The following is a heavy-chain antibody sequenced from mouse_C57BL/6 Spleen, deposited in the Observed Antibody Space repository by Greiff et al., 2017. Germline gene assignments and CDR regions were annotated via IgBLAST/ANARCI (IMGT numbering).Heavy chain of an antibody. CDR1: GFSLTSYG. D-gene: IGHD2-4*01. CDR3: AKRNYDYDVRGAMDY. CDR2: IWGGGST. Sequence: QVQLKESGPGLVAPSQSLSITCTVSGFSLTSYGVDWVRQPPGKGLEWLGVIWGGGSTNYNSALMSRLSISKDNSKSQVFIKTNSLQTYDTSMYYCAKRNYDYDVRGAMDYWGQGTSVTVSS. V-gene: IGHV2-9*01. J-gene: IGHJ4*01.